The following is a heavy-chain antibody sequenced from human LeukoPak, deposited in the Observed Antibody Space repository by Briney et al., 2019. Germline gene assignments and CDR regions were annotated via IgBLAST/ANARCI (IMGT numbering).Heavy chain of an antibody. J-gene: IGHJ4*02. V-gene: IGHV1-18*01. CDR1: GYTFTSYG. CDR2: ISAYTGNT. D-gene: IGHD4/OR15-4a*01. Sequence: GASVKVSCKASGYTFTSYGISWVRQAPGQGLEWMGWISAYTGNTNHAQKLQGRVTLTTDTSTSTTYMELRSLRSDDTAVYYCARERSGDFRDYGAYAYWGQGTLVNVSS. CDR3: ARERSGDFRDYGAYAY.